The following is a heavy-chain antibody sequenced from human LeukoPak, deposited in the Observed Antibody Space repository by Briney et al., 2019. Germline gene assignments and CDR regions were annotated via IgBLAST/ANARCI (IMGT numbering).Heavy chain of an antibody. CDR2: IYYSGST. D-gene: IGHD3-10*01. CDR1: GGSISSSSYY. CDR3: ARVQELYYGSGSYYFDY. Sequence: SETLPLTCTVSGGSISSSSYYWGWIRQPPGKGLEWIGSIYYSGSTYYNPSLKSRVTISVDTSKNQFSLKLSSVTAADTAVYYCARVQELYYGSGSYYFDYWGQGTLVTVSS. V-gene: IGHV4-39*07. J-gene: IGHJ4*02.